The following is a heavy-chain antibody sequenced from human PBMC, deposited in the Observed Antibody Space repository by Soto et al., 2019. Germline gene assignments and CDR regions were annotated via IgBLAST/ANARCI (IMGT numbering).Heavy chain of an antibody. CDR3: ARPLYDILTGHYYFDY. J-gene: IGHJ4*02. CDR2: IDYSGST. Sequence: SETLSLTCTVSGGSISSTSYYWGWIRQPPGKGLEWIGSIDYSGSTYYNPSLKSRVTISVDTSKNQFSLKLSSVTAADTAVYYCARPLYDILTGHYYFDYWGQGTLVTVSS. V-gene: IGHV4-39*01. D-gene: IGHD3-9*01. CDR1: GGSISSTSYY.